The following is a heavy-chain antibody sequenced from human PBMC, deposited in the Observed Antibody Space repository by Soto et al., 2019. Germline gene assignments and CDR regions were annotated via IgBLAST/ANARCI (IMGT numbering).Heavy chain of an antibody. D-gene: IGHD2-21*02. CDR1: GFTFSTYG. V-gene: IGHV3-33*06. J-gene: IGHJ4*02. CDR3: VKDRCGGDCYSTTYFDN. CDR2: IWYDGSKK. Sequence: QVQLVESGGGVVQPGRSLRLSCAASGFTFSTYGIHWVRQAPGKGLEWLAVIWYDGSKKYYADSVQGRITISRDNSKNTGYLQMDNLRAEDTAVYYCVKDRCGGDCYSTTYFDNWGQGTLVTVSS.